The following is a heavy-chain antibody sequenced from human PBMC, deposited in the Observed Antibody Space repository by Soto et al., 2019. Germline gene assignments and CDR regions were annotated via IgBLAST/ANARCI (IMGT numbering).Heavy chain of an antibody. CDR2: ISYDGSNK. V-gene: IGHV3-30-3*01. J-gene: IGHJ6*02. Sequence: GGSLRLSCAASGFTFSSYAMHWVRQAPGKGLEWVAVISYDGSNKYYADSVKGRFTISRDNSKNTLYLQMNSLRAEDTAVYYCARDTSEWLLYRYYGMDVWGQGTTVTVSS. D-gene: IGHD3-3*01. CDR1: GFTFSSYA. CDR3: ARDTSEWLLYRYYGMDV.